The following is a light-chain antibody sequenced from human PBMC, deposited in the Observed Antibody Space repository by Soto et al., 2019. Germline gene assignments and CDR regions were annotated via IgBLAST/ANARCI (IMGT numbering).Light chain of an antibody. CDR1: TYNILRNY. CDR3: ASWDDSLSGYV. V-gene: IGLV1-47*01. CDR2: MND. Sequence: HSVLTQPPSASVNPAQRLTISCSGSTYNILRNYVYWYRQFPGTAPRLLISMNDQRPSGVPDRFSGSKSGTSASLAISGLRSEDEADYYCASWDDSLSGYVFGTGTKVAVL. J-gene: IGLJ1*01.